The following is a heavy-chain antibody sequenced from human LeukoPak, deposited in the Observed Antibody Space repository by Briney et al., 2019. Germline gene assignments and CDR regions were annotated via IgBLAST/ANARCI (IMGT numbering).Heavy chain of an antibody. Sequence: GGSLRLSCAASGFTVTDNYMSWVRQAPGKGLEWVSIIYSGGNTYYSDSVKGRFTLSRGHSKNTLSLQMNSLRAEDTAVYYCVSHSNSLTSYSFDYWGQGTLVTVSS. CDR3: VSHSNSLTSYSFDY. CDR1: GFTVTDNY. J-gene: IGHJ4*02. D-gene: IGHD3-9*01. V-gene: IGHV3-53*01. CDR2: IYSGGNT.